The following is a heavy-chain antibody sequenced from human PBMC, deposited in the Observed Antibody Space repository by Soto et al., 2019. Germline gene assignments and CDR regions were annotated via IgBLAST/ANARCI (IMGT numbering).Heavy chain of an antibody. CDR1: GGSISSSSYY. D-gene: IGHD5-12*01. V-gene: IGHV4-39*01. CDR2: FYYSGST. CDR3: ARISVASRYMDV. J-gene: IGHJ6*03. Sequence: QLQLEESGPGLVKPSETLSLTCTVSGGSISSSSYYWGWIRQSPGKGLEWIGSFYYSGSTYYSPSLRSRVTISRDTSRKQISLRLSSVTAADTAVYYCARISVASRYMDVWGKGTTVTVSS.